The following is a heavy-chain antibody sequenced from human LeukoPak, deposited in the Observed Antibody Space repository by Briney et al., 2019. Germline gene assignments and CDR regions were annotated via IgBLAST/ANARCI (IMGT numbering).Heavy chain of an antibody. Sequence: ASVKVSCKASGYTFTSYGISWVRQAPGQGLEWMGWISAYNGNTNYAQKLQGGVTMTTDTSTSTAYMELRSLRSDDTAVYYCARIDGDYDSSGPSLLYWGQGTLVTVSS. D-gene: IGHD3-22*01. J-gene: IGHJ4*02. CDR3: ARIDGDYDSSGPSLLY. CDR2: ISAYNGNT. V-gene: IGHV1-18*01. CDR1: GYTFTSYG.